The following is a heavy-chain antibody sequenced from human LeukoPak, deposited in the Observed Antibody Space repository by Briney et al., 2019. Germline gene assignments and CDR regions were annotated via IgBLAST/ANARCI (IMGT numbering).Heavy chain of an antibody. CDR3: ARDQTGDEEGFDY. V-gene: IGHV1-2*02. D-gene: IGHD3-16*01. J-gene: IGHJ4*02. CDR2: INPNSGGT. Sequence: ASVKVSCKASGYTFTSYYMHWVRQAPGQGLEWMGWINPNSGGTNYEQKFQGRVTMTRDTSISTAYMELSRLRSDDTAVYYCARDQTGDEEGFDYWGQGTLVTVSS. CDR1: GYTFTSYY.